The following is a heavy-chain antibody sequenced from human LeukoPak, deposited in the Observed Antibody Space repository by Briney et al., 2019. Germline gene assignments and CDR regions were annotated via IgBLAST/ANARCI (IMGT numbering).Heavy chain of an antibody. CDR1: GFTFSSYS. J-gene: IGHJ4*02. CDR3: ARNYGDYDYFDY. V-gene: IGHV3-21*01. D-gene: IGHD4-17*01. Sequence: PGGSLRLSCAASGFTFSSYSMNWGRQAPGKGLEWVSSISSSSSYIYYADSVKGRFTISRDNAKNSLYLQMNSLRAEDTAVYYCARNYGDYDYFDYWGQGTLVTVSS. CDR2: ISSSSSYI.